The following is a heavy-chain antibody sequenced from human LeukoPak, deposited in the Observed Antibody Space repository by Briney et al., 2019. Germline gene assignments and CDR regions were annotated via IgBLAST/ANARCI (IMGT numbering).Heavy chain of an antibody. V-gene: IGHV3-9*03. CDR1: GFTFDDYA. CDR2: ISWNSGSI. CDR3: AKGRGAVAADFDY. Sequence: GRSLRLSCAASGFTFDDYAMHWVRQAPGKGLEWVSGISWNSGSIGYADSVKGRFTISRDNAKNSLYLQMNSLRAEDMALYYCAKGRGAVAADFDYWGQGTLVTVSS. J-gene: IGHJ4*02. D-gene: IGHD6-19*01.